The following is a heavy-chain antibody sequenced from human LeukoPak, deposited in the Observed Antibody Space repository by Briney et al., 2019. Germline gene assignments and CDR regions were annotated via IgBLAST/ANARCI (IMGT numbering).Heavy chain of an antibody. CDR3: AREVGGSCDH. D-gene: IGHD1-26*01. CDR2: ISSSGNYI. J-gene: IGHJ4*02. CDR1: GFTFSSHT. V-gene: IGHV3-21*01. Sequence: GGSLRLSCAASGFTFSSHTMNWVRQAPGKGLEWVSSISSSGNYIYYADSVKGRFTISRDNAKNSLSLQMNSLRVEDTAVYYCAREVGGSCDHWGQGTLVTVSS.